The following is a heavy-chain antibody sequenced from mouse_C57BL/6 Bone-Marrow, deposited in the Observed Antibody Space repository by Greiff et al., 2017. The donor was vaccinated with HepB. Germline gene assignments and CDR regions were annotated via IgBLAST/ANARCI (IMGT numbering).Heavy chain of an antibody. D-gene: IGHD1-1*01. CDR1: GFTFSSYA. CDR2: ISDGGSYT. J-gene: IGHJ2*01. Sequence: DVMLVESGGGLVKPGGSLKLSCAASGFTFSSYAMSWVRQTPEKRLEWVATISDGGSYTYYPDNVKGRFTISRDNAKNNLYLQMSHLKSEDTAMYYCARDYYGKGFDYWGQGTTLTVSS. CDR3: ARDYYGKGFDY. V-gene: IGHV5-4*01.